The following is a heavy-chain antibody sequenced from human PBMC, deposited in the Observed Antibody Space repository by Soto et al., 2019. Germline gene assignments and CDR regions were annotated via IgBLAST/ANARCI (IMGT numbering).Heavy chain of an antibody. CDR1: GYTFTNYD. CDR2: MNPDSGNT. Sequence: QVQLVQSGAEVKKPGASVKVSCKASGYTFTNYDIHWVRQATGQGLEWMGWMNPDSGNTGQSKQFQGRVTMTRDTYISTAYMEMSSLRSEDPAVYYCARGRFRRTWFDPWGQGTLVTVSS. CDR3: ARGRFRRTWFDP. V-gene: IGHV1-8*01. J-gene: IGHJ5*02. D-gene: IGHD3-16*01.